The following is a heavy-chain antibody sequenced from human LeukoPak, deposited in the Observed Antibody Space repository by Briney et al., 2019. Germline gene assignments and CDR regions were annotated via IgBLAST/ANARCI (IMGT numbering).Heavy chain of an antibody. CDR1: GYTFTSYD. Sequence: ASVKVSCKASGYTFTSYDINWVRQDTGQGLEWMGWMNPNSGNTGYAQKFQGRVTITRNTSISTAYMELSSLRSEDTAVYYCARDYYDSSGYCPLDYWGQGTLVTVSS. D-gene: IGHD3-22*01. V-gene: IGHV1-8*03. J-gene: IGHJ4*02. CDR3: ARDYYDSSGYCPLDY. CDR2: MNPNSGNT.